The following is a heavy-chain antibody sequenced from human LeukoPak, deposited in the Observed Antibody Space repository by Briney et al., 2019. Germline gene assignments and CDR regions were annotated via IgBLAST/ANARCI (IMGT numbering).Heavy chain of an antibody. Sequence: GASLRLSCAASGFTFSSYAMRWVRQAPGKGLEWVSAISGSGGSTYYADSVKGRFTISRDNSKNTLYLQMNSLRAEDTAVYYGAKRGDSGSYHYYYYGMDVWGQGTTVTVSS. D-gene: IGHD1-26*01. CDR3: AKRGDSGSYHYYYYGMDV. CDR1: GFTFSSYA. CDR2: ISGSGGST. V-gene: IGHV3-23*01. J-gene: IGHJ6*02.